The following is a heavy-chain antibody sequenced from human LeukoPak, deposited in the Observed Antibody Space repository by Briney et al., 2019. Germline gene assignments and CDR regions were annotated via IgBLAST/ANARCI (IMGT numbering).Heavy chain of an antibody. V-gene: IGHV4-34*01. CDR2: INHSGST. J-gene: IGHJ5*02. CDR3: ARGRSPLFWFDP. CDR1: GGSFSGYY. Sequence: SETLSLTCAVYGGSFSGYYWSWIRQPPGKGLEWIGEINHSGSTNYNPSLKSRVTISVDTSKNQFSLKLSSVTAADTAVYYCARGRSPLFWFDPWGQGTLVTVSS.